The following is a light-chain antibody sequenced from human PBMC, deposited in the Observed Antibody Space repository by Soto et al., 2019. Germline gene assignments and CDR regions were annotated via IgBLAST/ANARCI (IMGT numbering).Light chain of an antibody. V-gene: IGLV2-14*01. CDR1: NGDVGAYDY. CDR2: QVN. Sequence: QSALTQPASVSGSPGQSITISCTGTNGDVGAYDYVSWYQQHPGKAPKLMISQVNNRPSGVSNRFSGSKFGNTASLTVSGLQAKDEADYYCCSYAGSNTWVFGGGTKVTVL. CDR3: CSYAGSNTWV. J-gene: IGLJ3*02.